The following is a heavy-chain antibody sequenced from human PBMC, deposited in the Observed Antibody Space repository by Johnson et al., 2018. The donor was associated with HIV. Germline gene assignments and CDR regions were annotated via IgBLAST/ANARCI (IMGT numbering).Heavy chain of an antibody. CDR2: ISGSDHST. CDR1: GFTFSSYA. CDR3: ARDHYYDSSGYHEGDAFDV. V-gene: IGHV3-23*04. Sequence: QLVESGGGVVQPGRSLRLSCAASGFTFSSYAMHWVRQAPGKGLEWVSPISGSDHSTYYADFVKGRFTISRDNSKNTLYLQMNSLRAEDTAVYYCARDHYYDSSGYHEGDAFDVWGQGTMVTVSS. D-gene: IGHD3-22*01. J-gene: IGHJ3*01.